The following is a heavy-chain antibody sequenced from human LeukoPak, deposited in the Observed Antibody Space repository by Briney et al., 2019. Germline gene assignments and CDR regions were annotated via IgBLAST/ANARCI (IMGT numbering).Heavy chain of an antibody. J-gene: IGHJ4*02. CDR2: IYYDGTT. Sequence: SETLSLTCTASGGSISTNSYYWAWVRQPPGKGLEWIVSIYYDGTTYYSPSLKSRVTTSIDTSKSQFSLKLSSVTAADTAVYYCAGSSAGSYHYFDYWGQGTLVTVSS. D-gene: IGHD1-26*01. V-gene: IGHV4-39*07. CDR1: GGSISTNSYY. CDR3: AGSSAGSYHYFDY.